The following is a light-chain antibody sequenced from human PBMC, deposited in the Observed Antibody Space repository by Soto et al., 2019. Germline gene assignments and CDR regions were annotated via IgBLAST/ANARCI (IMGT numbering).Light chain of an antibody. CDR2: EVS. V-gene: IGKV2D-29*01. CDR1: QSLLHSDGKTY. Sequence: DIVMTQTPLSLSVTPGQPTSISCKSSQSLLHSDGKTYLYWYLQKPGHPPQLLIYEVSKRFSGVPDRFSGSGSGTDFTLKISRVEAEDVGVYYCMQSIQVRTFGQGTKLEIK. J-gene: IGKJ2*01. CDR3: MQSIQVRT.